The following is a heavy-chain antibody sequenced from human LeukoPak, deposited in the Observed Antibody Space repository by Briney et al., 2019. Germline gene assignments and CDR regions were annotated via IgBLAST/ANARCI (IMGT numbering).Heavy chain of an antibody. CDR2: IIPIFGTA. D-gene: IGHD2-8*01. V-gene: IGHV1-69*13. Sequence: ASVKVSCKASGGTFSGYAISWVRQAPGQGLEWMGGIIPIFGTANYAQKFQGRVTITADESTSTAYMELSSLRSEDTAVYYCACDRSTNGVCYDYWGQGTLVTVSS. CDR1: GGTFSGYA. CDR3: ACDRSTNGVCYDY. J-gene: IGHJ4*02.